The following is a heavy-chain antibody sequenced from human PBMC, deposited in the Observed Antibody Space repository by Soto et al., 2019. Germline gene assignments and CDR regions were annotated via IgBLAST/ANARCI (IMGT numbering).Heavy chain of an antibody. Sequence: QVQLQESGPGLVKPSETLSLSCTVSGDSVSSYYWSWIRQLPGRELEWFGYIYISGNTNYSPTLKSRVTISPEKSKNQFSLNLKSVTAADTAVYYCARGVPRYYHYGMDVWGQGTTVTVSS. CDR2: IYISGNT. J-gene: IGHJ6*02. CDR1: GDSVSSYY. V-gene: IGHV4-59*02. CDR3: ARGVPRYYHYGMDV.